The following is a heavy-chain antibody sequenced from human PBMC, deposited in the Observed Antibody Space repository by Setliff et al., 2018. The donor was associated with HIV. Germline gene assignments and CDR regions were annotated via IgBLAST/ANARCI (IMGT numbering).Heavy chain of an antibody. CDR3: ARQGSLCPDCYLDS. D-gene: IGHD2-21*01. Sequence: KTSETLSLTCSVTGGSIINYFWGWIRMPPGKGLEWIGYMYYRGSTYYNPSLKSRVIISVDTSKNQFSLKLSSVTAADTAVYYCARQGSLCPDCYLDSWGQGTLVTVSS. V-gene: IGHV4-59*04. CDR1: GGSIINYF. J-gene: IGHJ4*02. CDR2: MYYRGST.